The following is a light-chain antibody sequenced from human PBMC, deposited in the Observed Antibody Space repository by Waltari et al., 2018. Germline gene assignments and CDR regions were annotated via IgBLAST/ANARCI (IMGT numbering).Light chain of an antibody. Sequence: VMTQXPXSXAVSXXXXXXXNXKSXQRLVYRKNKNYLAWYQQKPGQPPKVLIYWASTRESGVPDRFSGSGSGTDFTLTISSLQAEDVAVYYCQQYYDRPRTFGQGTKVEIK. CDR2: WAS. CDR1: QRLVYRKNKNY. CDR3: QQYYDRPRT. J-gene: IGKJ1*01. V-gene: IGKV4-1*01.